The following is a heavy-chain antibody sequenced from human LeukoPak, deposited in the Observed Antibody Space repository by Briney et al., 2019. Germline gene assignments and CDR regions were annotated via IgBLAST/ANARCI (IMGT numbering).Heavy chain of an antibody. Sequence: GRSLRLSCAASGFTFSSYGMHWVRQAPGKGLEWVSAISGSGGSTYYADSVKGRFTISRDNSKNTLYLQMNSLRAEDTAVDYCAKGGPVTSPYDYYYYMDVWGKGTTVTVSS. D-gene: IGHD4-17*01. CDR2: ISGSGGST. J-gene: IGHJ6*03. V-gene: IGHV3-23*01. CDR3: AKGGPVTSPYDYYYYMDV. CDR1: GFTFSSYG.